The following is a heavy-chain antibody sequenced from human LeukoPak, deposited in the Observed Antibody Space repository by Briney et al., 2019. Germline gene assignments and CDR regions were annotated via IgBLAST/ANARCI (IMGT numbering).Heavy chain of an antibody. Sequence: PGGSLRLSCAASGFTFSSYWMSWVRQAPGKGLEWVAFIRYDGNSKYYADSVKGRFTISRDNSKNTLYLQMNSLRAEDTAVYYCAKLGPKSAEGGSYGPDYWGQGTLVTVSS. J-gene: IGHJ4*02. D-gene: IGHD2-2*01. CDR1: GFTFSSYW. CDR2: IRYDGNSK. V-gene: IGHV3-30*02. CDR3: AKLGPKSAEGGSYGPDY.